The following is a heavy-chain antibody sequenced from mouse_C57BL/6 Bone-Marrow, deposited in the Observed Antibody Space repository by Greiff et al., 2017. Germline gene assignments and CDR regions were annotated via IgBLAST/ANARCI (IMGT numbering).Heavy chain of an antibody. CDR3: AHIYYDDERFAY. J-gene: IGHJ3*01. Sequence: DVMLVESGGGLVKPGGSLKLSCAASGFTFSSYAMSWVRQTPEKRLEWVATISDGGSYTYYPDNVKGRFTISRDNAKNNLYLQMSHLKSEDTAMYYCAHIYYDDERFAYWGQGTLVTVSA. CDR2: ISDGGSYT. CDR1: GFTFSSYA. D-gene: IGHD2-4*01. V-gene: IGHV5-4*03.